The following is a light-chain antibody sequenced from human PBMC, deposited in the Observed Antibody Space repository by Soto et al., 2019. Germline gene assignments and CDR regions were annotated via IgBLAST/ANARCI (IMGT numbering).Light chain of an antibody. V-gene: IGKV3-11*01. Sequence: EVVLTQCPVTLSLSPGERATLSCRASQSFRGLLAWYQQKPGQAPRLLIYYTSNRATGIPARFSGSGSETDFTLTISDVEPEDFAVYYCHQRQSWPRTFGQGTKVDIK. J-gene: IGKJ1*01. CDR3: HQRQSWPRT. CDR2: YTS. CDR1: QSFRGL.